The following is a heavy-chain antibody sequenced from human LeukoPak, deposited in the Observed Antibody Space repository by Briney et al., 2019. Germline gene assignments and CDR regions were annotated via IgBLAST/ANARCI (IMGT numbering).Heavy chain of an antibody. CDR3: AKGSHYDSSGYYYDFDY. V-gene: IGHV3-21*01. J-gene: IGHJ4*02. CDR1: GFPLNSYS. CDR2: ISSCSNYI. D-gene: IGHD3-22*01. Sequence: GGSLRLPCAASGFPLNSYSMNWVRQAPRKALEWVSSISSCSNYIYYADSGKGRFTISRDNAKNSLYLQMNSLRAEDKAVYYCAKGSHYDSSGYYYDFDYWDQGTLVTVSS.